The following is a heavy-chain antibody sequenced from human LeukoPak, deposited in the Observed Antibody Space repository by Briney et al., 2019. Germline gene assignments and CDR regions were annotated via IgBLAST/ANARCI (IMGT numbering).Heavy chain of an antibody. D-gene: IGHD1-20*01. J-gene: IGHJ5*01. CDR2: FITIFGTA. CDR3: ARDHRTYNWNRVWFDS. Sequence: SPTLSRTASGGTCCINASSWVRRAIRQRLGWRGEFITIFGTANYAKKFQSRVTITADESTSTAFKELSSLRSEDTAVYYCARDHRTYNWNRVWFDSWGQGTLVTVSS. CDR1: GGTCCINA. V-gene: IGHV1-69*13.